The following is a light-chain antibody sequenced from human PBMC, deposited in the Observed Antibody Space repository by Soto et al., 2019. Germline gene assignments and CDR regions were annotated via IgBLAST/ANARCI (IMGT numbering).Light chain of an antibody. J-gene: IGKJ2*03. V-gene: IGKV1-39*01. Sequence: DIQMTQFPSSLSASVGDRVTITCRASQSISTNLSWYQKKPGKAPKLLIYAASTLQSGVSSRFSGTGSGTDFSLTISSLQPEDFVIYFCQQSYITLYSFGQGTNLEIK. CDR1: QSISTN. CDR2: AAS. CDR3: QQSYITLYS.